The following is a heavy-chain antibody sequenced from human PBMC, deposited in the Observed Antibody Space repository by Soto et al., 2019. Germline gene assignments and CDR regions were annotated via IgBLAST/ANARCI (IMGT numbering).Heavy chain of an antibody. J-gene: IGHJ6*02. CDR1: GYTFTSYY. CDR3: AVGISHSTGYYYGMDV. V-gene: IGHV1-46*01. CDR2: INPSGGST. Sequence: ASVKVSCKASGYTFTSYYMHWVRQAPGQGLEWMGIINPSGGSTSYAQKFQGRVTMTRDTSTSTVYMELSSLRSEDTAVYYCAVGISHSTGYYYGMDVWGQGTTVTVSS. D-gene: IGHD1-20*01.